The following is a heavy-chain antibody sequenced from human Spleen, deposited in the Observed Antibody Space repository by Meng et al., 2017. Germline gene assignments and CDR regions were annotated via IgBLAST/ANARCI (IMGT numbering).Heavy chain of an antibody. Sequence: GGSLRLSCAASGFTFTSFSLSWVRQAPGKGLEWVGCIKSKTDGGTTDYAAPVKGRFTISRADSKNTLYLQMNSLKTEDTAVYYCTTDWGSGTSYKYAFDVWGQGTPVTVSS. CDR3: TTDWGSGTSYKYAFDV. V-gene: IGHV3-15*01. J-gene: IGHJ3*01. D-gene: IGHD3-10*01. CDR1: GFTFTSFS. CDR2: IKSKTDGGTT.